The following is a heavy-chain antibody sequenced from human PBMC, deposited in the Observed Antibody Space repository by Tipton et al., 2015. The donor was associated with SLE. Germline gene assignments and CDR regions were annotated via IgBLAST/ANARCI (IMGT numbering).Heavy chain of an antibody. CDR1: GGSFSGYY. V-gene: IGHV4-59*01. Sequence: TLSLTCAVYGGSFSGYYWGWIRQPPGKGLEWIGYIYYSGSTNYNPSLKSRVTISVDTSKNQFSLKLSSVTAADTAVYYCARDQSRYYGSGSDDAFDIWGQGTMVTVSS. CDR3: ARDQSRYYGSGSDDAFDI. D-gene: IGHD3-10*01. CDR2: IYYSGST. J-gene: IGHJ3*02.